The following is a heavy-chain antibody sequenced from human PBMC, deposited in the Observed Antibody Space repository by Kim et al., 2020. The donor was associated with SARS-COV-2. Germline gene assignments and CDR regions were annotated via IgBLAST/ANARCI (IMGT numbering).Heavy chain of an antibody. J-gene: IGHJ4*02. CDR3: SRDLGSGWYTDY. V-gene: IGHV1-18*04. Sequence: ASVKVSCKASGYTFTSYGISWVRQAPGQGLEWMGWISAYNGNTNYAQKLQGRVTMTTDTSTSTAYMALRSLRSDDTAVDYCSRDLGSGWYTDYWGQGTLVTVSS. CDR2: ISAYNGNT. CDR1: GYTFTSYG. D-gene: IGHD6-19*01.